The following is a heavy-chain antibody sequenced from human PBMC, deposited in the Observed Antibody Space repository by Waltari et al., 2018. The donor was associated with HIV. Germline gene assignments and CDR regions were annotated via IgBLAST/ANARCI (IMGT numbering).Heavy chain of an antibody. CDR2: IYYTGNT. D-gene: IGHD4-17*01. J-gene: IGHJ4*02. CDR3: VAQDYSDSVDW. CDR1: GGSISSNVYH. V-gene: IGHV4-39*07. Sequence: QLRLQESGPRLVKPSETLSLTCSVSGGSISSNVYHWGWIRQSPGKGLEWIGSIYYTGNTYYKPALKRRVTISIDTSKNQFSLRRSSVTAADTAIYYCVAQDYSDSVDWWGQGTLVTVFS.